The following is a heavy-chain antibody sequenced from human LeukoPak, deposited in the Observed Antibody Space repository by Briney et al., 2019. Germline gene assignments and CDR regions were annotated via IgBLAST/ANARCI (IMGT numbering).Heavy chain of an antibody. D-gene: IGHD3-16*01. CDR1: GGSISSSSYY. J-gene: IGHJ5*02. Sequence: SETLSLTCTVSGGSISSSSYYWGWIRQPPGKGLEWIGRIYYSGSTYYNPPLKSRVTISVDTSKNQFSLKLSSVTAADTAVYYCAREVFEGDSENHWGQGTLVTVSS. CDR3: AREVFEGDSENH. V-gene: IGHV4-39*07. CDR2: IYYSGST.